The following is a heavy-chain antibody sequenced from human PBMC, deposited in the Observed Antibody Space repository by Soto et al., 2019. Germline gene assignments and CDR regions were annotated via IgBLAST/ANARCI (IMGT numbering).Heavy chain of an antibody. CDR2: IYSDGST. CDR1: GFTLSYSF. Sequence: EVQLVESGGGLVQPGGSLRLSCATSGFTLSYSFMSWVRQAPGKGLEWVSLIYSDGSTCYADAGTGRFTISRDNSTNTLYLQMNRLRAEDRAVYYCARGHDSSCDSDSWGRGTLGTVSS. J-gene: IGHJ4*02. V-gene: IGHV3-66*01. CDR3: ARGHDSSCDSDS. D-gene: IGHD3-22*01.